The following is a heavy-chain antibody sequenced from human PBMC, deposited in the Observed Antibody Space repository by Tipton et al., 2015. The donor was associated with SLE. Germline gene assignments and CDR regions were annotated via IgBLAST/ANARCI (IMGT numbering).Heavy chain of an antibody. Sequence: QVQLVQSGAELKKPGASVKVSCKASGYTFTNYGVSWVRQAPGQGLEWVAWISAYNGNTDYAQKLRGRVTVTTDTSTNTAYLELRSLTSDDTALYDCAREIVFYGETGYSEGPFDYWGQGTLVTVS. V-gene: IGHV1-18*01. CDR1: GYTFTNYG. CDR2: ISAYNGNT. D-gene: IGHD3-9*01. CDR3: AREIVFYGETGYSEGPFDY. J-gene: IGHJ4*02.